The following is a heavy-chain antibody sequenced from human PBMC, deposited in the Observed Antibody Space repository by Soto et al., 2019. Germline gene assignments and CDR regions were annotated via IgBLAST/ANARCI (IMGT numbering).Heavy chain of an antibody. Sequence: QVQLVQSGAEVKKPGASVKVSCKASGYTFTSYGISWVRQAPGHGLEWMGWISAYNGNTNYAQKLQGRVTMTTDTSTSTAYMELRSLRSDDTAVYYCARALLCYIWGSYRYHYFDYWGQGTLVTVSS. CDR3: ARALLCYIWGSYRYHYFDY. CDR1: GYTFTSYG. D-gene: IGHD3-16*02. J-gene: IGHJ4*02. V-gene: IGHV1-18*01. CDR2: ISAYNGNT.